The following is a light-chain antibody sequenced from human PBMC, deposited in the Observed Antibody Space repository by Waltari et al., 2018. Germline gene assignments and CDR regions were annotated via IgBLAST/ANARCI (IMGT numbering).Light chain of an antibody. CDR3: SSYTSSSTLGV. CDR1: SSDVGGYNS. CDR2: EVS. J-gene: IGLJ3*02. V-gene: IGLV2-14*01. Sequence: QSALTQPASVSGSPGQSLTISCTGTSSDVGGYNSVSLYHQHPGKAPKLMIYEVSNRPSGVSNRFSGSKSGNTASLTISGLQAEDEADYYCSSYTSSSTLGVFGGGTKLTVL.